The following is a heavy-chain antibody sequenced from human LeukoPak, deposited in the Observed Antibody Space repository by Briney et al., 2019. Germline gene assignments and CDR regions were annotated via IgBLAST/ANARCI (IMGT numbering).Heavy chain of an antibody. D-gene: IGHD3-22*01. CDR2: MNPSGST. Sequence: SETLSLTCAVYGGSFSGYYWTWIRQTPEQGLEWIGEMNPSGSTNYNPSLKSRVTISVDTSKNQFSLELSSVTAADTAVYYCARGRQDVTMIVVVMTAVSYYLDVWGKGTTVTVS. CDR3: ARGRQDVTMIVVVMTAVSYYLDV. CDR1: GGSFSGYY. J-gene: IGHJ6*03. V-gene: IGHV4-34*01.